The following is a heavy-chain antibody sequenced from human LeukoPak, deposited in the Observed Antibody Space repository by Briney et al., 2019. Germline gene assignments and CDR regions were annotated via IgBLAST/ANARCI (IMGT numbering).Heavy chain of an antibody. Sequence: ASVKVSCKAAGYTFTSYYMHWVRQAPGQGLEWMAIINPSGGSTSYAQKFQGRVTMTRDTSTTTVYMELSSLRSEDTAVYYCARDFRPSYDSSGYYHPGDNWGQGTLVTVSS. V-gene: IGHV1-46*01. J-gene: IGHJ4*02. CDR2: INPSGGST. CDR1: GYTFTSYY. CDR3: ARDFRPSYDSSGYYHPGDN. D-gene: IGHD3-22*01.